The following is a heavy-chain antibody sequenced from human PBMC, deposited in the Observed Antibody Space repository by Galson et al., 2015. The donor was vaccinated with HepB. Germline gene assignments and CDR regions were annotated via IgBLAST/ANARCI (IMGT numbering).Heavy chain of an antibody. V-gene: IGHV3-7*03. CDR1: GFTFSSFW. D-gene: IGHD1-26*01. CDR3: ARRRGSNSFDY. J-gene: IGHJ4*02. CDR2: IKQDGTEK. Sequence: LRLSCAASGFTFSSFWMSWVRQAPGKGLEWVANIKQDGTEKYYVDSVEGRFTISRDNAKNSLYLQMNSLRAEDTAVYYCARRRGSNSFDYWGQGTLVTVSS.